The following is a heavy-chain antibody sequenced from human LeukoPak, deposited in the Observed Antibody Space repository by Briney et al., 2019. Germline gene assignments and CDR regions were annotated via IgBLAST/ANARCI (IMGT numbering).Heavy chain of an antibody. CDR1: GFTFSSYA. J-gene: IGHJ6*02. V-gene: IGHV3-30-3*01. CDR2: ISYDGSNK. D-gene: IGHD3-10*01. CDR3: ALWGPSGMDV. Sequence: GGPLRLSCAASGFTFSSYAMHWVREAPGKGLEWVAVISYDGSNKYYADSVKGRFTISRDNSKNTLYLQMNSLRAEDTAVYYCALWGPSGMDVWGQGTTVTVSS.